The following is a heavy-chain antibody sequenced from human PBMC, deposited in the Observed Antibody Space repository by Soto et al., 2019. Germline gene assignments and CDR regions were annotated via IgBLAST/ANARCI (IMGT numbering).Heavy chain of an antibody. V-gene: IGHV3-30*03. CDR2: ASYDGTYK. D-gene: IGHD2-21*01. CDR3: ARGGDVLDY. Sequence: QVELVESGGGVVRPGKSLTVSCTGSGFVFGGFGMHWVRQTPGKGLEWLGMASYDGTYKYFADSVKGRFTISRDNGLNTVYLQMDNLRLEDTALYYCARGGDVLDYWGRGTLVNVSS. J-gene: IGHJ4*02. CDR1: GFVFGGFG.